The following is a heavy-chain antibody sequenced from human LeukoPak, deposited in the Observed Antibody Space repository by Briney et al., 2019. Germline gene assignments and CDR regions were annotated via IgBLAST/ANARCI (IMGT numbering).Heavy chain of an antibody. Sequence: ASVKVSCKASGYTFTGYYMHWVRQAPGQGLEWMGWINPNSGGTNYAQKFQGRVTMTRDTSISTAYMELSRLRSDDTAVYYRARAFNDILTGYRTIDYWGQGTLVTVSS. J-gene: IGHJ4*02. CDR2: INPNSGGT. CDR1: GYTFTGYY. CDR3: ARAFNDILTGYRTIDY. V-gene: IGHV1-2*02. D-gene: IGHD3-9*01.